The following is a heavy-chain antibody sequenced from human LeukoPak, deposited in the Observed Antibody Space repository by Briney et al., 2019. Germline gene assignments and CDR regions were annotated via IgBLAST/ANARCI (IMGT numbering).Heavy chain of an antibody. CDR3: ARQQQQLWYD. V-gene: IGHV3-48*03. J-gene: IGHJ4*02. D-gene: IGHD5-18*01. CDR2: ISSSAGTT. CDR1: GFTFSSYE. Sequence: GRSLRLSCAASGFTFSSYEMNWVRQAPGKGLEWVSYISSSAGTTYYADSVKGRFTISRDNAKNSLYLQMNSLRAEDTAVYFCARQQQQLWYDWGQGTLVTVSS.